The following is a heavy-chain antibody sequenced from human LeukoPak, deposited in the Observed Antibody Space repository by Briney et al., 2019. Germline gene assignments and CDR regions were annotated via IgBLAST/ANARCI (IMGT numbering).Heavy chain of an antibody. CDR2: VYTSGST. Sequence: SETLSLTCTVSGDSISSYYWSWIRQPAGKGLEWIGHVYTSGSTNYNPSLKSRVTMSVDTSKNQLSLKVRSATAADTAVYYCARLRVVVGTRGPQWFDPWGQGTLVTVSS. V-gene: IGHV4-4*07. CDR3: ARLRVVVGTRGPQWFDP. CDR1: GDSISSYY. J-gene: IGHJ5*02. D-gene: IGHD1-1*01.